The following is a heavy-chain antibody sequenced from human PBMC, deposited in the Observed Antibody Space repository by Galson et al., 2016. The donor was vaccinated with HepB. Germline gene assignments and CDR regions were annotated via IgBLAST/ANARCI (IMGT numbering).Heavy chain of an antibody. D-gene: IGHD4-17*01. J-gene: IGHJ5*02. CDR3: ARLYYVDYGRFDP. CDR2: IYYSGIS. V-gene: IGHV4-30-4*01. CDR1: AGSISSGDYY. Sequence: TLSLTCTVSAGSISSGDYYWSWIRQPPGKGLEWVGYIYYSGISYYMASLKSRATMSVDTSNNQFSLKLTSVTAADTAVYYCARLYYVDYGRFDPWGQGILVTVSS.